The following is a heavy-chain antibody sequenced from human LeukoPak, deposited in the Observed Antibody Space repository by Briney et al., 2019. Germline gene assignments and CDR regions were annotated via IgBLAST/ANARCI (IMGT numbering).Heavy chain of an antibody. V-gene: IGHV3-7*01. CDR3: AREATRGGDNDY. Sequence: PGGSLRLSCAASGFTFTSYWMSWVRQAPGKGLEWVANINEDGSYKFHADSVKGRLTISRDNSKNSLYLQMSSLRADDTAVYYCAREATRGGDNDYWGQGTPVIVSS. D-gene: IGHD2-21*01. CDR1: GFTFTSYW. CDR2: INEDGSYK. J-gene: IGHJ4*02.